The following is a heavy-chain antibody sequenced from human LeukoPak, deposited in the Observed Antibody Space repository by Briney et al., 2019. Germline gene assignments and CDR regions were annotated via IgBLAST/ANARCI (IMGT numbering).Heavy chain of an antibody. CDR3: ARDPKAGAIVPELDY. CDR1: GFTFSNYA. D-gene: IGHD3-16*02. CDR2: VSGSGAST. Sequence: GGSLRLSCAASGFTFSNYAMSWVRQAPGRGLEWVSAVSGSGASTYYAEAVKGRFTLSRDNSRNRLYLQMNSLRAEDTAVYYCARDPKAGAIVPELDYWGQGTLVTVPS. J-gene: IGHJ4*02. V-gene: IGHV3-23*01.